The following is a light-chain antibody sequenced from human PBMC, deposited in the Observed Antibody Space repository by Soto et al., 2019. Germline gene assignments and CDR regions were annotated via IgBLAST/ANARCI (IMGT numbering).Light chain of an antibody. J-gene: IGLJ2*01. CDR3: QSYDSSLSALV. V-gene: IGLV2-11*01. CDR2: DVS. Sequence: QSALTQPRSVSGSPGQSVTISCTGTSSDVGGYNYVSWYQQHPGKAPKLMIYDVSKRPSGVPDRFSGSKSGTSASLAITGLQAEDEADYYCQSYDSSLSALVFGGGTKLTVL. CDR1: SSDVGGYNY.